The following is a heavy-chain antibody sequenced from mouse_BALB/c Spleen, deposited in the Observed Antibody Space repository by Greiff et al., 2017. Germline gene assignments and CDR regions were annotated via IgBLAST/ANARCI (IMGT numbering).Heavy chain of an antibody. J-gene: IGHJ2*01. CDR1: GYTFTSYD. CDR3: ARGSFYDGYDY. CDR2: IYPGDGST. D-gene: IGHD2-3*01. Sequence: VQLVESGPELVKPGASVKMSCKASGYTFTSYDINWVKQRPGQGLEWIGWIYPGDGSTKYNEKFKGKATLTADKSSSTAYMQLSSLTSENSAVYFCARGSFYDGYDYWGQGTTLTVSS. V-gene: IGHV1S56*01.